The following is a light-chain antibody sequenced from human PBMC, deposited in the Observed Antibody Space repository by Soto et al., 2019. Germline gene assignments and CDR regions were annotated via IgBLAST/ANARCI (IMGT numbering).Light chain of an antibody. CDR2: DVS. V-gene: IGLV2-14*03. CDR1: SSDVGGYNF. J-gene: IGLJ2*01. CDR3: TSYTSTNTQL. Sequence: QSALTQPASVSGSPGQSITISCTGTSSDVGGYNFVSWYQQHPGKAPKLMIYDVSNPPSGVSNRIAGSKSGNTASLTISGLQAEDEADYYCTSYTSTNTQLFGGGTKLTVL.